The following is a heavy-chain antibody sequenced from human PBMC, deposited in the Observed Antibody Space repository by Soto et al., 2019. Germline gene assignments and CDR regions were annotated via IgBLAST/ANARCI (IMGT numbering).Heavy chain of an antibody. J-gene: IGHJ6*02. CDR2: IYYSGST. CDR3: AREPHGYSYGYDYYYGMDV. V-gene: IGHV4-31*03. Sequence: ASETLSLTCTVSGGSISSGGYYWSWIRQHPGKGLEWIGYIYYSGSTYYNPSLKSRVTISVDTSKNQFSLKLSSVTAADTAVYYCAREPHGYSYGYDYYYGMDVWGQGTTVT. CDR1: GGSISSGGYY. D-gene: IGHD5-18*01.